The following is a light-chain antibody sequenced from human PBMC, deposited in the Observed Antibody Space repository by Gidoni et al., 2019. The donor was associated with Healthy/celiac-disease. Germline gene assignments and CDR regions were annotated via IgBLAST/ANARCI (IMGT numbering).Light chain of an antibody. CDR3: QQRSNWPLT. Sequence: VLPQSPATLSLSPVESATLSCRASQSVSSYLAWYQQKPGQPPRLLIYDAANRATGLPARFSGSGSGTDFTLTISSLEPEDFAVYYCQQRSNWPLTFGGGTKVEIK. CDR1: QSVSSY. J-gene: IGKJ4*01. V-gene: IGKV3-11*01. CDR2: DAA.